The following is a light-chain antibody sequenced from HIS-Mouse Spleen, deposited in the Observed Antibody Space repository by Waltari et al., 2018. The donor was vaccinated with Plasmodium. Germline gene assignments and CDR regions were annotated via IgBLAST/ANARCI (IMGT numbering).Light chain of an antibody. V-gene: IGLV5-37*01. CDR1: SDINVGTYN. J-gene: IGLJ3*02. Sequence: QPVLTQPPSSSASPGESARLTCTLPSDINVGTYNIYWYQQNPGSPPRYLLYSYSDTDTGQGSGVPSRFSGSKDASANTGILLNSGLQSEDEADYYCMIWPSNASGVFGGGTKLTVL. CDR3: MIWPSNASGV. CDR2: SYSDTDT.